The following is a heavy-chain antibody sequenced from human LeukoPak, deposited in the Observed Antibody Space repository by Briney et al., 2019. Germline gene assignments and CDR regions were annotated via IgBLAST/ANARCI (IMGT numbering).Heavy chain of an antibody. V-gene: IGHV4-4*02. Sequence: SETLSLTCDVSGGSISSYNWWSWVRQPPGKGLESIGEIYHSGSTNYNPSLKSRLTISVDKSKNQFSLTLNSVTAADTAVYYCAKEGRDYYASGSCAYWFDPWGQGTLVTVSS. CDR2: IYHSGST. J-gene: IGHJ5*02. CDR1: GGSISSYNW. D-gene: IGHD3-10*01. CDR3: AKEGRDYYASGSCAYWFDP.